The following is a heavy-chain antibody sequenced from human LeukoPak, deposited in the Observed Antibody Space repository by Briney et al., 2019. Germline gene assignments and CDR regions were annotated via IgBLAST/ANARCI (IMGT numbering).Heavy chain of an antibody. CDR1: GGSFSGYY. CDR3: ARGPNYGGNSKDFDY. D-gene: IGHD4-23*01. Sequence: PWETLTLTCAVYGGSFSGYYWSWIRQPPGKGLEWIGEINHSGSTNYNPSLKSRGTISVDTSKNQFSLKLSSVTAADTAVYYCARGPNYGGNSKDFDYGGQGNLVTVSS. CDR2: INHSGST. V-gene: IGHV4-34*01. J-gene: IGHJ4*02.